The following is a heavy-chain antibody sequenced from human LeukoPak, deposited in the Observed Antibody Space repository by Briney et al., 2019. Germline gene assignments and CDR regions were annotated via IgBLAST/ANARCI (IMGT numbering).Heavy chain of an antibody. CDR1: GFTFGSYG. Sequence: GGSLRLSCAASGFTFGSYGMSWVRQAPGKGLEWVSAISGSGGSTYYADSVKGRFTISRDNSKNTLYLQMNSLRAEDTAVYYCAKRLRITIFGDNDPWGQGTLVTVSS. J-gene: IGHJ5*02. CDR2: ISGSGGST. V-gene: IGHV3-23*01. CDR3: AKRLRITIFGDNDP. D-gene: IGHD3-3*01.